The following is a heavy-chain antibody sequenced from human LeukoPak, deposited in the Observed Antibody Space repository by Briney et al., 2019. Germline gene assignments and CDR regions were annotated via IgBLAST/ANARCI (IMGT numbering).Heavy chain of an antibody. V-gene: IGHV4-59*12. CDR2: IYYSGST. D-gene: IGHD3-10*01. Sequence: PSETLSLTCTVSGGSISSYYWSWIRQPPGKGLEWIGYIYYSGSTNYNPSLKSRVTISVDTSKNQFSLKLSSVTAADTAVYYCARVYGSGSYSPTEWFDPWGQGTLVTVSS. J-gene: IGHJ5*02. CDR3: ARVYGSGSYSPTEWFDP. CDR1: GGSISSYY.